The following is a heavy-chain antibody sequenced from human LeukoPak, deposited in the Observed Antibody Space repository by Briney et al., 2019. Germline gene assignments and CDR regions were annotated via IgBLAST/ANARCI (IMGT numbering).Heavy chain of an antibody. V-gene: IGHV5-51*01. J-gene: IGHJ3*02. CDR3: ARLEYVSGSALWAFDI. Sequence: RGESLKISCRGSGYDFSGDWIGWVRQMPGKGLELMGIIYPGDSDTRYSPSFQGQVTISADKSISTAYLQWTSLKASDTAMYYCARLEYVSGSALWAFDIWGQGTMVTVSS. CDR2: IYPGDSDT. D-gene: IGHD3-10*01. CDR1: GYDFSGDW.